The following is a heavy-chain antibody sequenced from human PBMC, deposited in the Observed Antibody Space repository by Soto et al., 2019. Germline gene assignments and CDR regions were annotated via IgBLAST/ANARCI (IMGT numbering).Heavy chain of an antibody. Sequence: GGSLRLSCAASGFTFSTYWMHWVRQAPGKGLVWVSRISRDGRSSSYADSVKGRFTISRDNAMNTLYLRMNSLRAEDTAVYFCASLNPGRDWKVDYWGQGTVVTVSA. CDR3: ASLNPGRDWKVDY. V-gene: IGHV3-74*01. J-gene: IGHJ4*02. CDR1: GFTFSTYW. D-gene: IGHD1-1*01. CDR2: ISRDGRSS.